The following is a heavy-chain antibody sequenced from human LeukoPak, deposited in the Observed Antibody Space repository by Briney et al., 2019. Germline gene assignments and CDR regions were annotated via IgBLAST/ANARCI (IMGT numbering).Heavy chain of an antibody. CDR1: GGSNSSYY. J-gene: IGHJ4*02. CDR2: IYYSGST. Sequence: PSETLSLTCSVSGGSNSSYYWSWIRQPPGKGLEWIGYIYYSGSTNYNPSLKSRVTISVDTSKNQFSLKLSSVTAADTALYYCAKDMGAMGATAFDYWGQGTLVTVSS. V-gene: IGHV4-59*01. D-gene: IGHD1-26*01. CDR3: AKDMGAMGATAFDY.